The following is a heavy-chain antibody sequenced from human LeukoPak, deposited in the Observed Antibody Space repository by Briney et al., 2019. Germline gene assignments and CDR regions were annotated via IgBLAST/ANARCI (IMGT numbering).Heavy chain of an antibody. J-gene: IGHJ6*02. V-gene: IGHV3-48*04. D-gene: IGHD6-13*01. Sequence: GGSLRLSCAASGFTFSSYSMNWVRQAPGKGLEWVSYISSSSSTIYYADSVKGRFTISRDNAKNSLYLQMNSLRAEDTAVYYCARDYSSSWYNYYYGMDVWGQGTTVTVSS. CDR1: GFTFSSYS. CDR2: ISSSSSTI. CDR3: ARDYSSSWYNYYYGMDV.